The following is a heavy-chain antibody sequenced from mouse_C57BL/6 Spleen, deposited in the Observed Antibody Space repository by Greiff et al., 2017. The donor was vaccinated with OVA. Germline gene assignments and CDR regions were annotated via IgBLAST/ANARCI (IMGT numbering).Heavy chain of an antibody. Sequence: EVKLVESGGGLVQPKGSLKLSCAASGFSFNTYAMNWVRQAPGKGLEWVARIRSKSNNYATYYADSVKDRFTISRDDSESMLYLQMNNLKTEDTAMDYCVTGASYYYAMDYWGQGTSVTVSS. CDR2: IRSKSNNYAT. CDR3: VTGASYYYAMDY. J-gene: IGHJ4*01. V-gene: IGHV10-1*01. CDR1: GFSFNTYA. D-gene: IGHD4-1*01.